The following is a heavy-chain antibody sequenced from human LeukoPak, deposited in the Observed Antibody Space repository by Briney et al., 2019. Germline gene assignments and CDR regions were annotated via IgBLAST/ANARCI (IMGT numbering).Heavy chain of an antibody. Sequence: SETVSLTCTVSDGSISSATYYWGWIRQPPNKGLDWIGSFFYTGSTYYSPSLKSRVTISVDTSKNQFSLKLSSVTAADTAMYFCSREQIRGSGSYYYNLFDPWGQGALVTVSS. CDR2: FFYTGST. D-gene: IGHD3-10*01. J-gene: IGHJ5*02. CDR1: DGSISSATYY. V-gene: IGHV4-39*07. CDR3: SREQIRGSGSYYYNLFDP.